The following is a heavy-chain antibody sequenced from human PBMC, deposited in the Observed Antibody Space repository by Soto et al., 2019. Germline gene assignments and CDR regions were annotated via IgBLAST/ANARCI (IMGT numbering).Heavy chain of an antibody. CDR1: GFTFDDYA. D-gene: IGHD6-19*01. V-gene: IGHV3-9*01. CDR2: ISWNSGSI. CDR3: AKDRSSGWYDY. J-gene: IGHJ4*02. Sequence: EVQLVESGGGLVQPGRSLRLSCAASGFTFDDYAMHWVRQAPGKGLEWVSGISWNSGSIGYADSVKGRFTISRDNAKNSLYLQMNSLRAEDTALYYCAKDRSSGWYDYWGQGTLGTVSS.